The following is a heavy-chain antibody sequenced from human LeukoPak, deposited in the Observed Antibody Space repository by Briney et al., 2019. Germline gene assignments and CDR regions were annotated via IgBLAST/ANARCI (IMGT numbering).Heavy chain of an antibody. J-gene: IGHJ4*02. D-gene: IGHD3-10*01. Sequence: SETLSLTCTVSGGSISSSSYYWGWIRQPPGKGLEWIGSIYYSGSTYYNPSLKSRVTISVDTSKNQFSLKLSSVTAADTAVYYCAREYYYGSGSYYHWGQGTLVTVSS. CDR2: IYYSGST. CDR3: AREYYYGSGSYYH. V-gene: IGHV4-39*01. CDR1: GGSISSSSYY.